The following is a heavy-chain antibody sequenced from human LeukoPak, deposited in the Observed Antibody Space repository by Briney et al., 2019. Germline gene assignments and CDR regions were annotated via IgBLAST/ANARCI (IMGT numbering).Heavy chain of an antibody. V-gene: IGHV4-39*01. Sequence: PSETLSLTCTVSGVSISSTSYYWGWIRQPPGKGLEWTASIYYSGSTYYNPSLKSRATISVDTSKNQSSLKLSSVTAADTAVYYCARGNYDYVWGGIDYWGQGPLVTVSS. D-gene: IGHD3-16*01. CDR1: GVSISSTSYY. J-gene: IGHJ4*02. CDR3: ARGNYDYVWGGIDY. CDR2: IYYSGST.